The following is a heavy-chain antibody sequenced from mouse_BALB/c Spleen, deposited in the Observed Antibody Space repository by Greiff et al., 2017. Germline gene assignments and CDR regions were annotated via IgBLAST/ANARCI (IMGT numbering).Heavy chain of an antibody. CDR2: IDPANGNT. D-gene: IGHD1-1*01. J-gene: IGHJ2*01. CDR3: ARYEIATVVATN. CDR1: GFNIKDTY. V-gene: IGHV14-3*02. Sequence: GQLQQSGAELVKPGASVKLSCTASGFNIKDTYMHWVKQRPEQGLEWIGRIDPANGNTKYDPKFQGKATITADTSSNTAYLQLSSLTSEDTAVYYCARYEIATVVATNWGQGTTLTVSS.